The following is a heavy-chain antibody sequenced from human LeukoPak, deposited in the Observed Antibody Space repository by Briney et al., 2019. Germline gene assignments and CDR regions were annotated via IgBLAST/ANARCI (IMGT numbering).Heavy chain of an antibody. J-gene: IGHJ4*02. CDR2: IYPGDFDT. D-gene: IGHD3-16*01. Sequence: GESLKISCKCSGYSFTRYWIGWVRQMPGKGLEWMGIIYPGDFDTRYSPSFQGQVTISAEKSISTAYLQWSSLKASDTAIYYCAKNTGEGNYFDYWGQGTLVTVCS. CDR1: GYSFTRYW. V-gene: IGHV5-51*01. CDR3: AKNTGEGNYFDY.